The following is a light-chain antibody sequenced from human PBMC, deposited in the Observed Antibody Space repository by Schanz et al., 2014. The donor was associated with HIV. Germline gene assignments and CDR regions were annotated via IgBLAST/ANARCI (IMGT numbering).Light chain of an antibody. CDR3: CSYAGSYPPLYV. J-gene: IGLJ1*01. CDR1: SSDVGGYNY. CDR2: DVS. V-gene: IGLV2-14*01. Sequence: QSALTQPASVSGSPGQSITISCTGTSSDVGGYNYVSWYQQHPGKAPKLMIYDVSNRPSGVSNRFSGSKSGNTASLTISGLQAEDEADYYCCSYAGSYPPLYVFGTGTQLTVL.